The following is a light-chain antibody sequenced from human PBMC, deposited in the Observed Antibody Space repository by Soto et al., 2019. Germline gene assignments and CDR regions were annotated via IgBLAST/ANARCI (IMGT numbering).Light chain of an antibody. CDR1: NIGSKS. CDR3: HVWDSSSEHV. CDR2: DDS. Sequence: SYELTQPPSVSVAPGQTARTTCGGNNIGSKSAHWYQQKPGQAPVLVVDDDSDRPSGIPERFSGSNSGNTATLTISRVEAGDEADYFCHVWDSSSEHVFGTGTKVTVL. V-gene: IGLV3-21*02. J-gene: IGLJ1*01.